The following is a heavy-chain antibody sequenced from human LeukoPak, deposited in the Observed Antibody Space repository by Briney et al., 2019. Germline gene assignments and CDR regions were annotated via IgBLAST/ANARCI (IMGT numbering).Heavy chain of an antibody. CDR1: GGSISSYY. Sequence: SETLSLTCTVSGGSISSYYWSWIRQPPGKGLEWIGYIYYSGSTNYNPSLKSRVTISVDTSKNRFSLKLSSVTAADTAVYYCASAYCSSTSCPIDYWGQGTLVTVSS. J-gene: IGHJ4*02. V-gene: IGHV4-59*01. D-gene: IGHD2-2*01. CDR2: IYYSGST. CDR3: ASAYCSSTSCPIDY.